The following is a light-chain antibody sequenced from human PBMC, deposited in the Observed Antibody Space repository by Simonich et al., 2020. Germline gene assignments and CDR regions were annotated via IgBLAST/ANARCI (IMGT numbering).Light chain of an antibody. J-gene: IGLJ3*02. V-gene: IGLV2-14*01. Sequence: QSALTPPASVSGSPGQSITISCTGTSSDVGDYNYVSWYQQHPGKAPKLMIYDVSKRPSGVSNRFSGSKSGNTASLTISGLQAEDEADYYCSSYTSSSTWVFGGGTKLTVL. CDR2: DVS. CDR3: SSYTSSSTWV. CDR1: SSDVGDYNY.